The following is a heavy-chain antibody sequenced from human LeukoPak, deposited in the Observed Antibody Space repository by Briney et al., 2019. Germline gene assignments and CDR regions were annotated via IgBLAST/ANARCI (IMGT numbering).Heavy chain of an antibody. J-gene: IGHJ4*02. CDR2: ISSSGSTI. D-gene: IGHD6-6*01. CDR1: GFTFSDYY. V-gene: IGHV3-11*01. Sequence: GGSLRLSCAASGFTFSDYYMSWIRQAPGKGLEWVSYISSSGSTIYYADSVKGRFTTSRDNAKNSLYLQMNSLRAEDTAVYYCAGIEYSSSSAFDYWGQGTLVTVSS. CDR3: AGIEYSSSSAFDY.